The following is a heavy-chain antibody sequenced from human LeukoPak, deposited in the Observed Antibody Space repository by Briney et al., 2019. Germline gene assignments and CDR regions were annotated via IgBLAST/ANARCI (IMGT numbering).Heavy chain of an antibody. CDR1: GFTFSSYA. V-gene: IGHV3-23*01. CDR3: AKGAYYDILTGYSLPYFDY. J-gene: IGHJ4*02. CDR2: ISGSGGST. Sequence: PGGSLRLSRAASGFTFSSYAMSWVRQAPGKGLEWVSAISGSGGSTYYADSVKGRFTISRDNSKNTLYLQMNSLRAEDAAVYYCAKGAYYDILTGYSLPYFDYWGQGTLVTVSS. D-gene: IGHD3-9*01.